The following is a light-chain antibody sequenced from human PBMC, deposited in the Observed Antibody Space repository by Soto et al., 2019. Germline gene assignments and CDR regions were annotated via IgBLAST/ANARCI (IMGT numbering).Light chain of an antibody. CDR2: DNN. CDR1: RSNIGKNY. J-gene: IGLJ2*01. CDR3: GTWDSRLIVVGV. V-gene: IGLV1-51*01. Sequence: QSVLTQPPSVSASPGQKVTISCSGTRSNIGKNYLSWYQQIPGTAPKLLIYDNNERPSGISDRFSGSQSGTSATVDITPLQTGDEADYYCGTWDSRLIVVGVFGGGTKLTVL.